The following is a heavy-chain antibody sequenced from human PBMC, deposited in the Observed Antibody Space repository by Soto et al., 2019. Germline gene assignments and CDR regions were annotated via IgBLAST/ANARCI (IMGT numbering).Heavy chain of an antibody. D-gene: IGHD6-13*01. CDR2: INHSGST. CDR1: GGSFSGYY. Sequence: QVQLQQWGAGLLKPSETLSLTCAVYGGSFSGYYWSWIRQPPGKGLEWIGEINHSGSTNYNPSLKSRVTISVDTSKNQFSLKLSSVTAADTAVYYCAREGSGIAAAGTVRSRAYYYYGMDVW. J-gene: IGHJ6*01. CDR3: AREGSGIAAAGTVRSRAYYYYGMDV. V-gene: IGHV4-34*01.